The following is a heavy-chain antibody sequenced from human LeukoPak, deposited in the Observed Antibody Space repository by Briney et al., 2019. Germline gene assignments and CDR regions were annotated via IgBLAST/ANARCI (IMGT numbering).Heavy chain of an antibody. CDR2: INPIFGTA. J-gene: IGHJ6*04. CDR1: GGTFSSYA. V-gene: IGHV1-69*13. Sequence: SVKVSCKASGGTFSSYAISWVRQAPGQGLEWMGGINPIFGTANYAQKFQGRVTITADESTSTAYMELSSLRSEDTAVYYCARADTAMVPPYYYYYGMDVWGKGTTVTVSS. D-gene: IGHD5-18*01. CDR3: ARADTAMVPPYYYYYGMDV.